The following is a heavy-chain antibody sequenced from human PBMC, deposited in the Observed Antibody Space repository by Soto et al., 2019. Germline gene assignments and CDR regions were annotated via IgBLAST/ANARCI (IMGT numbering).Heavy chain of an antibody. CDR3: ARGFYLGPSGYYLDF. V-gene: IGHV4-39*01. J-gene: IGHJ4*02. Sequence: QLQLQESGPGLVKPSETLSLSCSVSGDSIRNRNYYWAWIRQPPGKGLEWIVRRYEDASTFYNPSLKRRVTISIDTSKKQLSLKVTSVTAADTAVYYCARGFYLGPSGYYLDFWGQGTLVTVSS. CDR2: RYEDAST. D-gene: IGHD3-22*01. CDR1: GDSIRNRNYY.